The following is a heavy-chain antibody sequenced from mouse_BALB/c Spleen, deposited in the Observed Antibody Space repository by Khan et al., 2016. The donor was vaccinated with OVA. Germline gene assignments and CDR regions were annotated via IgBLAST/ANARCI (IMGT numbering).Heavy chain of an antibody. D-gene: IGHD1-1*01. J-gene: IGHJ3*01. Sequence: VRLQQSGPELVKPGASMKISCKASGYSFTDYTMNWVKQSHGKNLEWIGLINPYNGGTSYNQKFKGKATLTVDKSSSTAYMDLLSLTSEDSAVYYCARGNYYGNNSWFAYWGQGTLVTVSA. CDR2: INPYNGGT. CDR3: ARGNYYGNNSWFAY. CDR1: GYSFTDYT. V-gene: IGHV1-18*01.